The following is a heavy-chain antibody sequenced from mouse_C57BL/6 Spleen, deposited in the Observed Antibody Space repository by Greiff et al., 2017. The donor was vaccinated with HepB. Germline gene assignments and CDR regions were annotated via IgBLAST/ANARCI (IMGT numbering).Heavy chain of an antibody. V-gene: IGHV1-19*01. CDR1: GYTFTDYY. J-gene: IGHJ4*01. Sequence: VQLKESGPVLVKPGASVKMSCKASGYTFTDYYMNWVKQSHGKSLEWIGVINPYNGGTSYNQKFKGKATLTVDKSSSTAYMELNSLTSEDSAVYYCARKLPYAMDYWGQGTSVTVSS. CDR3: ARKLPYAMDY. CDR2: INPYNGGT. D-gene: IGHD1-1*01.